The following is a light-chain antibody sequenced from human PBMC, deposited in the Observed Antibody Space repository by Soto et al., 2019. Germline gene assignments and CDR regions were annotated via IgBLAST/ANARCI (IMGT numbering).Light chain of an antibody. V-gene: IGKV3-20*01. CDR1: QRVSSSY. CDR3: QQYGSSPFP. Sequence: EIVWTQSPGTLSLSPGERATLSCRASQRVSSSYLAWYQQKPGQAPRLLIYGASSRGTGIPDRFSGSGSGTDFPLTIRRLEPEDFAVYYCQQYGSSPFPFGPGTKVDIK. J-gene: IGKJ3*01. CDR2: GAS.